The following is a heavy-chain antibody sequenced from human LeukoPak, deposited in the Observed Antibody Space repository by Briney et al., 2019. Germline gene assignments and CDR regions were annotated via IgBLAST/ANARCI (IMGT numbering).Heavy chain of an antibody. CDR1: GGSPIMFS. Sequence: SETLSLTRTVSGGSPIMFSWGWIRQPPGEWLGWVGCIYYSVTTNYNPSLKSRVTISVDTSKNQFFLKLSSVAAADTAVYFCARENASKRVFDYWGQGTLVTVSS. CDR3: ARENASKRVFDY. CDR2: IYYSVTT. J-gene: IGHJ4*02. V-gene: IGHV4-59*01.